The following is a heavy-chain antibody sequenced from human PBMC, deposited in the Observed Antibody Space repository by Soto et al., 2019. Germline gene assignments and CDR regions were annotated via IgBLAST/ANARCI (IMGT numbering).Heavy chain of an antibody. J-gene: IGHJ6*02. D-gene: IGHD3-9*01. Sequence: PGGSLRLSWRAAGGTGGDNYVSWVRQAPGKGLEWVSVIYSGGSTYYADSVKGRFTISRDNSKNTLYLQMNSLRAEDTAVYYCARELRYFDWSYGMDVWGHGTTVTVSS. V-gene: IGHV3-66*01. CDR1: GGTGGDNY. CDR3: ARELRYFDWSYGMDV. CDR2: IYSGGST.